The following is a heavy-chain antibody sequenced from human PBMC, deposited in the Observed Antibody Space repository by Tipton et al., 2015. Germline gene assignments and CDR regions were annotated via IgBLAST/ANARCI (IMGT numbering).Heavy chain of an antibody. D-gene: IGHD3/OR15-3a*01. J-gene: IGHJ5*02. CDR2: ISASGDST. Sequence: SLRLSCAASGFTFSSYAMGWVRQAPGKGLEWVSIISASGDSTYYADSVKGRFTISRDNSKNTLYLQMNSLRAEDTAVYYCARDRTNWFDPWGQGTLVTVSS. V-gene: IGHV3-23*01. CDR3: ARDRTNWFDP. CDR1: GFTFSSYA.